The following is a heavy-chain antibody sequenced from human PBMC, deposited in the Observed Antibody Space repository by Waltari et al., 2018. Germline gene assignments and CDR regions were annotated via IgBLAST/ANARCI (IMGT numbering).Heavy chain of an antibody. V-gene: IGHV3-33*01. CDR1: GFTFSSYG. J-gene: IGHJ4*02. CDR3: ARSDYDILTGYLYYFDY. Sequence: QVQLVESGGGVVQPGRSLRLSCAASGFTFSSYGMPWVRQAPGKGLEWVAVIWYDGSNKYYADSVKGRFTISRDNSKNTLYLQMNSLRAEDTAVYYCARSDYDILTGYLYYFDYWGQGTLVTVSS. D-gene: IGHD3-9*01. CDR2: IWYDGSNK.